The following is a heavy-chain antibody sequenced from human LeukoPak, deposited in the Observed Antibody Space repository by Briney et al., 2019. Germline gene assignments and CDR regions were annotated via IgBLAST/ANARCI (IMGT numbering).Heavy chain of an antibody. V-gene: IGHV3-23*01. D-gene: IGHD3-3*01. CDR1: GFTFSSYA. CDR3: AKDRVKILEGLPRFDP. J-gene: IGHJ5*02. Sequence: GGSLRLSCAASGFTFSSYAMSWVRQAPGKGLEWVSSISASGTNTYYADSVKGRFTISRDNSKNTLYLQMDSLSAEDTAVYYCAKDRVKILEGLPRFDPWAREPWSPSPQ. CDR2: ISASGTNT.